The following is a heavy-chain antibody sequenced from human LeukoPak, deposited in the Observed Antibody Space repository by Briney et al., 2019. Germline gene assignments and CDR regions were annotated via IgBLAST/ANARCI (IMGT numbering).Heavy chain of an antibody. CDR1: GFTFSSYA. D-gene: IGHD2-15*01. Sequence: GGSLRLSCAASGFTFSSYAMHWVRQAPGRGLEWVAFISYDGSNKYYADSVKGRFTISRDNSKNTLYLQMNSLRAEDTAVYYCARVVVAASFDYWGQGTLVTVSS. CDR3: ARVVVAASFDY. V-gene: IGHV3-30*04. J-gene: IGHJ4*02. CDR2: ISYDGSNK.